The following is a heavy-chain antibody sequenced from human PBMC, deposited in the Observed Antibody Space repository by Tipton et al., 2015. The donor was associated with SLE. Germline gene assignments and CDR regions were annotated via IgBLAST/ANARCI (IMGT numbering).Heavy chain of an antibody. CDR2: IFHTGTT. D-gene: IGHD2-15*01. Sequence: TLSLTCTVSGGSISSSSYFWGWIRQPPGKGLEWIGNIFHTGTTYSTPSLKSRITISVDTSNNQFSLRLRSVTAADTAVYFCARATGGSAADAFHICGQGTMVTVSS. V-gene: IGHV4-39*07. J-gene: IGHJ3*02. CDR3: ARATGGSAADAFHI. CDR1: GGSISSSSYF.